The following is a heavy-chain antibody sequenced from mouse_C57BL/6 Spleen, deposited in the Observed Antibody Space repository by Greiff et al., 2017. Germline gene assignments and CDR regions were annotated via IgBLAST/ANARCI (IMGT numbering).Heavy chain of an antibody. CDR1: GYTFTSYW. D-gene: IGHD1-1*01. J-gene: IGHJ2*01. V-gene: IGHV1-55*01. CDR3: ARGDYGSSPFDY. Sequence: QVQLQQSGAELVKPGASVKMSCKASGYTFTSYWITWVKQRPGQGLEWIGDIYPGSGSTNYNEKFKSKATLTVDTSSSTAYMQLSSLTSEDSAVYYCARGDYGSSPFDYWGQGTTLTVSS. CDR2: IYPGSGST.